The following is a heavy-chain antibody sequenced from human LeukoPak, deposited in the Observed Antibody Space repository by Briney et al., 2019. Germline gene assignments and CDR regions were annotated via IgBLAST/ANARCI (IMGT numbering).Heavy chain of an antibody. D-gene: IGHD3-3*01. CDR3: AKDPRGITIFGVVNHDY. CDR1: GFTFSSYA. V-gene: IGHV3-23*01. Sequence: GGSLRLSCAASGFTFSSYAMSWVRQAPGKGLEWVSAVSGSGGSTYYADSVKGRFTISRDNSKNTLYLQMNSLRAEDTAVYYCAKDPRGITIFGVVNHDYWGQGTLVTVSS. J-gene: IGHJ4*02. CDR2: VSGSGGST.